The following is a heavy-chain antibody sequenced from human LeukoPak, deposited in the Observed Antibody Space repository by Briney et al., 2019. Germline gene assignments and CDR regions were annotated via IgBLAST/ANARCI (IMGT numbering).Heavy chain of an antibody. CDR2: IWYDGSNK. CDR1: GCTFSSYG. V-gene: IGHV3-33*01. J-gene: IGHJ4*02. D-gene: IGHD1-1*01. CDR3: ARVPPIGTKVDY. Sequence: GGALRLSCAASGCTFSSYGMHGVRQAPGKGLEGVAVIWYDGSNKYYADSVKGRFTISRDNSKNTLYLQMNSLRAEDTAVYYCARVPPIGTKVDYWGQGTLVTVSS.